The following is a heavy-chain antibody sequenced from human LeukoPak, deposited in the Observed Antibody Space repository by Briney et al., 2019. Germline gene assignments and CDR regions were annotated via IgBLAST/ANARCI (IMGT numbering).Heavy chain of an antibody. CDR1: GFTVSSNH. CDR3: AKSPRTRYAFDI. J-gene: IGHJ3*02. V-gene: IGHV3-66*01. CDR2: IYSGGST. Sequence: GGSLRLSCAASGFTVSSNHMSWVRQAPGKGLEWVSVIYSGGSTYYADSVKGRFTISRDNSKNTLYLQMNSLRAEDTAVYYCAKSPRTRYAFDIWGQGTMVTVSS.